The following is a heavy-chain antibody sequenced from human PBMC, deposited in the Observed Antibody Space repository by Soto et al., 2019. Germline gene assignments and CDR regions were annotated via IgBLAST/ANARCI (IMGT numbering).Heavy chain of an antibody. D-gene: IGHD6-19*01. CDR1: GGTFSSYA. V-gene: IGHV1-69*12. CDR3: ARAEPYSSGWYNDY. Sequence: QVQLVQSGAEVKKPGSSVKVSCKASGGTFSSYAISWVRQAPGQGLEWMGGIIPIFGTANYAQKFQGRVTXNAHEXXSTAYMELSSLRSEDTAVYYCARAEPYSSGWYNDYWGQGTLVTVSS. J-gene: IGHJ4*02. CDR2: IIPIFGTA.